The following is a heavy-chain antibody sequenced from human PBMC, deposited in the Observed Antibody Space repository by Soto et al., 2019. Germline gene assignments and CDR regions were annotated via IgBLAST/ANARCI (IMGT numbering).Heavy chain of an antibody. D-gene: IGHD1-1*01. CDR3: ARVFWNDDQKMDYFDY. J-gene: IGHJ4*02. Sequence: QVQLVESGGGLVKPGGSLRLSCAASGFTFSDYYMSWIRQAPGKGLEWVSYISSSGSTIYYADSVKGRFTISRDNAKNSLYLQMNSVRAEDTAVYYCARVFWNDDQKMDYFDYWGQGTLVTVSS. CDR2: ISSSGSTI. CDR1: GFTFSDYY. V-gene: IGHV3-11*01.